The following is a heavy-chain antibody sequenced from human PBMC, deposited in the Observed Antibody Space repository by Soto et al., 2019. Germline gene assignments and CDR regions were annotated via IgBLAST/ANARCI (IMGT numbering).Heavy chain of an antibody. CDR1: GYSFTGYG. J-gene: IGHJ6*02. CDR2: IDPSDSYT. V-gene: IGHV5-10-1*01. Sequence: GESLKICCSGAGYSFTGYGISWVRQMPGKGLEWMGRIDPSDSYTNYSPSFQGHVTISADKSISTAYLQWSSLKASDTAMYYCARHVGYSSSWFSTDGAYYYYGMDVWGHGTTVTVS. D-gene: IGHD6-13*01. CDR3: ARHVGYSSSWFSTDGAYYYYGMDV.